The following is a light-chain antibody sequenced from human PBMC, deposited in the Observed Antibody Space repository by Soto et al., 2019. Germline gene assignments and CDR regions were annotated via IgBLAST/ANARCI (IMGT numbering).Light chain of an antibody. CDR3: HQYVSSPGT. CDR1: QSVSSSY. CDR2: GAS. V-gene: IGKV3-20*01. Sequence: DIVLTQSPGTLSLSPGERATLSCRASQSVSSSYFAWYQQKPGQAPRLLIYGASSRATGIPDRFSDSGSGTGFALTISRLEPEDFAVYYCHQYVSSPGTFGPGTKVDIK. J-gene: IGKJ3*01.